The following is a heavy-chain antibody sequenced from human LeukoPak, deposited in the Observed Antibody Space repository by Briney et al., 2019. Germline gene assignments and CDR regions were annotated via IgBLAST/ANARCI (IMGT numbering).Heavy chain of an antibody. Sequence: PSQTLSLTCAVYGGSFSGYYWRWIRHPPRPGLEWTGEINHSGSPNDNPSLTGRVTISVDTSKYPFSVQLRSGASADTDVYYCARRSYYDSSGYYYYYYGMDVWGQGTTVTVSS. CDR1: GGSFSGYY. V-gene: IGHV4-34*01. CDR2: INHSGSP. D-gene: IGHD3-22*01. J-gene: IGHJ6*02. CDR3: ARRSYYDSSGYYYYYYGMDV.